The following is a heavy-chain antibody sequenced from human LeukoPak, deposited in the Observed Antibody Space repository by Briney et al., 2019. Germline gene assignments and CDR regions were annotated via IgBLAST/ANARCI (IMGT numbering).Heavy chain of an antibody. V-gene: IGHV3-11*01. CDR1: GFTFSDYY. J-gene: IGHJ5*02. D-gene: IGHD6-6*01. CDR3: ARAAYSSSSRNWFDP. Sequence: GGSLRLSCAASGFTFSDYYMSWVRQAPGKGLEWTSYTSSSGRTMDHADSVKGRFTISRDNAKNSLYLQMNSLRAEDTAVYYCARAAYSSSSRNWFDPWGQGTLVTVSS. CDR2: TSSSGRTM.